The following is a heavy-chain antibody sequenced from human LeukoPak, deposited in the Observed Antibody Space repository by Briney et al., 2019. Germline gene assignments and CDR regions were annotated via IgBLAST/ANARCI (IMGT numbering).Heavy chain of an antibody. CDR3: ARAAYCSSTSCYYYYYYMDV. CDR2: IKQDGSEK. J-gene: IGHJ6*03. Sequence: GGSLRLSCAVSGFTFNTAWMSWVRQAPGKGLEWVANIKQDGSEKYYVDSVKGRFTISRDNAKNSLYLQMNSLRAEDTAVYYCARAAYCSSTSCYYYYYYMDVWGKGTTVTVSS. CDR1: GFTFNTAW. V-gene: IGHV3-7*01. D-gene: IGHD2-2*01.